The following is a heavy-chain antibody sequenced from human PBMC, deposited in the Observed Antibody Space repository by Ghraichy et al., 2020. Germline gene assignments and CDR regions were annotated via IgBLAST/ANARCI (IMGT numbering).Heavy chain of an antibody. V-gene: IGHV3-23*01. CDR3: AKGYSTAFYYDNSGFDH. CDR2: ISGSNNII. CDR1: GFTFSSFA. Sequence: GGSLRLSCAASGFTFSSFAMSWVRQAPGKGLEWVAAISGSNNIIHYADSVMGRFTISRDNSKNTLSLHMNSLRAEDTAVYYCAKGYSTAFYYDNSGFDHWGQGTLVAVSS. D-gene: IGHD3-22*01. J-gene: IGHJ4*02.